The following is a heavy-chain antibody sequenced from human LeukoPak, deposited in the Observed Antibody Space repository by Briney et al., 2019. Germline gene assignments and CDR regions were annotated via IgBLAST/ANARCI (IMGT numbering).Heavy chain of an antibody. V-gene: IGHV3-7*01. D-gene: IGHD6-19*01. CDR1: GFTFTSFW. CDR3: ARDTSGGWYGLIDY. Sequence: GGSLRLSCEASGFTFTSFWMSWVRQAPGKGLEWVANIKQDGGEKYYVDPVKGRFTISRDNAKNSLYLQMNSLRAEDTAVYYCARDTSGGWYGLIDYWGQGTPVTVSS. J-gene: IGHJ4*02. CDR2: IKQDGGEK.